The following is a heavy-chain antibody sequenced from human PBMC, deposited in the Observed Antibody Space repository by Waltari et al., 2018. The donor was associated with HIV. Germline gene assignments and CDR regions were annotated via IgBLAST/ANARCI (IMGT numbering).Heavy chain of an antibody. CDR2: RKSKADGGTT. CDR1: GLPLSNAW. J-gene: IGHJ4*02. CDR3: TTDEFYYGNSGYFDY. D-gene: IGHD3-22*01. V-gene: IGHV3-15*05. Sequence: EVQLVESGGDLVKPGGCLRLSREASGLPLSNAWMSWVRQAPGKGPEWVGRRKSKADGGTTDYAAPVKGRFTISRDDSKNTLYLQMNSLRFEDTAVYYCTTDEFYYGNSGYFDYWGQGTLVTVSS.